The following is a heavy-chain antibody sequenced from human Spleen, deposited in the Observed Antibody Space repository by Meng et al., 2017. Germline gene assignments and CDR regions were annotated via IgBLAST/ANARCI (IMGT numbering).Heavy chain of an antibody. D-gene: IGHD3-9*01. CDR1: GGSISSYY. CDR2: IDFSGST. Sequence: SETLSLTCTVSGGSISSYYWSWIRQPPGKGLEWIGYIDFSGSTNYNPTLKSRVTISVDTSKNQFSLKLSSVTAADTAVYYCARLPPLRYVHNLNGMDVWGQGTTVTVSS. V-gene: IGHV4-59*01. J-gene: IGHJ6*02. CDR3: ARLPPLRYVHNLNGMDV.